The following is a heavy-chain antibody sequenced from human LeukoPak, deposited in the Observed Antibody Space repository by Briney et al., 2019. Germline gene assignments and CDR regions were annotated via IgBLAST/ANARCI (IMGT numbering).Heavy chain of an antibody. CDR1: GYTFTSYD. V-gene: IGHV1-69*05. CDR2: IIPIFGTA. D-gene: IGHD3-3*01. CDR3: ARAPSYDFWSPSNWFDP. J-gene: IGHJ5*02. Sequence: SVKVSCKASGYTFTSYDISWARQAPGQGLEWMGRIIPIFGTANYAQKFQGRVTITTDESTSTAYMELSSLRSEDTAVYYCARAPSYDFWSPSNWFDPWGQGTLVTVSS.